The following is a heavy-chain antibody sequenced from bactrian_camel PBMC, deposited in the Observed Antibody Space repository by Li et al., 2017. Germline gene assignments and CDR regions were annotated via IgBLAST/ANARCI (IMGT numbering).Heavy chain of an antibody. CDR2: IYADGSNT. D-gene: IGHD5*01. J-gene: IGHJ4*01. V-gene: IGHV3-2*01. Sequence: HVQLVESGGGLVQPGGSLRLSCAASGFTFSSYHMSWVRQAPGKGLEWVSSIYADGSNTYAADSVKGRFTIHRDNAKNTVFLQMNSLKSEDTALYYCATARTMGWVRFTLGEFGYWARGPRSPSP. CDR1: GFTFSSYH.